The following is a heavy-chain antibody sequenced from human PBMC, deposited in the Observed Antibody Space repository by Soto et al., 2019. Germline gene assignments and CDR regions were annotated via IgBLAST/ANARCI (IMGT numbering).Heavy chain of an antibody. V-gene: IGHV4-59*01. J-gene: IGHJ4*02. D-gene: IGHD4-4*01. Sequence: ASETLSLTCAVYGGSFSGYYWSWIRQPPGKGLEWIGYIYYSGSTNYNPSLKSRVTISVDTSKNQFSLKLSSVAAADTAVYYCARLSKMYYFDYWGQGTLVTVSS. CDR3: ARLSKMYYFDY. CDR2: IYYSGST. CDR1: GGSFSGYY.